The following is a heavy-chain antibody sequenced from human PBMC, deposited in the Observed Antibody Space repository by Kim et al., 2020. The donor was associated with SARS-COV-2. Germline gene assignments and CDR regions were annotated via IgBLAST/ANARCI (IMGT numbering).Heavy chain of an antibody. D-gene: IGHD6-19*01. CDR2: ISAYNGNT. J-gene: IGHJ4*02. CDR3: ARVDRSSGWYSSSVYFDY. Sequence: ASVKVSCKASGYTFTSYGISWVRQAPGQGLEWMGWISAYNGNTNYAQKLQGRVTMTTDTSTSTAYMELRSLRSDDTAVYYCARVDRSSGWYSSSVYFDYWGQGTLVTVSS. V-gene: IGHV1-18*04. CDR1: GYTFTSYG.